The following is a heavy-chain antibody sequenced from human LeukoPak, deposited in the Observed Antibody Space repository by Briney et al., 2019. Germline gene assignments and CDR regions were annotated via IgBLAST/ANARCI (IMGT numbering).Heavy chain of an antibody. Sequence: ASVKVSCKASGYTFTGYYMHWVRQAPGQGLEWMGIINPSAGSTTYAQNFQGRVSMTRDTSTSTVYMELSSLRFEDTAVYYCARDGVGATKNWFGPWGQGTLVTVSS. CDR2: INPSAGST. CDR3: ARDGVGATKNWFGP. CDR1: GYTFTGYY. J-gene: IGHJ5*02. V-gene: IGHV1-46*01. D-gene: IGHD1-26*01.